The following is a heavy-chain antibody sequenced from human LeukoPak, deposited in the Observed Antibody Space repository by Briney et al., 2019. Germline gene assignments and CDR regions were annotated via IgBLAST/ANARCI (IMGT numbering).Heavy chain of an antibody. Sequence: GASVKVSCKASGYSFISYEINWVRQAPGQGLEWMGWMNPDSGDSGYAQKFQGRVTMTRNTAIRTAYMELSGLTSEDTAVYFCARYEPLLYYFHHWGQGTLVTVSA. CDR1: GYSFISYE. J-gene: IGHJ1*01. V-gene: IGHV1-8*01. D-gene: IGHD2-15*01. CDR3: ARYEPLLYYFHH. CDR2: MNPDSGDS.